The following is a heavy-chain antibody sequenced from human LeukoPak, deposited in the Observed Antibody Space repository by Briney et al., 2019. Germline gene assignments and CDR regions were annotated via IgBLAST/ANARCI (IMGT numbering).Heavy chain of an antibody. V-gene: IGHV4-34*01. CDR3: ARIEGYCSSASCYTWDYFDY. Sequence: PSETLSLTCAVYNGSFSGHYWSWIRQPPGKGLEWIGEINDSGSTNYNPSLKSRVTISVDTSKNQCCLTLRSVTAAETAVYYCARIEGYCSSASCYTWDYFDYWGQGTLVTVSS. D-gene: IGHD2-2*02. CDR1: NGSFSGHY. CDR2: INDSGST. J-gene: IGHJ4*02.